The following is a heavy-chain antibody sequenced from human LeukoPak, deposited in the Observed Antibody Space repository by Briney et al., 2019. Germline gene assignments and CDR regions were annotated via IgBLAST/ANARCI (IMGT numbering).Heavy chain of an antibody. CDR2: ISWQSNTR. J-gene: IGHJ4*02. CDR1: GFFFDDYG. V-gene: IGHV3-9*01. D-gene: IGHD2-15*01. CDR3: AREQVVVAATFDYFDY. Sequence: GGSLRLSCAASGFFFDDYGMHWVRQVPGKGLEWVSGISWQSNTRKYADSVRGRFTISRDNAKNSLYLQMNSLRAEDTAVYYCAREQVVVAATFDYFDYWGQGTLVTVSS.